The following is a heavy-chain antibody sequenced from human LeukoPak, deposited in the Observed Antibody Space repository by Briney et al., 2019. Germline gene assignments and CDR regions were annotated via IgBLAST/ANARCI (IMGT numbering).Heavy chain of an antibody. CDR1: GGSISSYY. V-gene: IGHV4-4*07. CDR3: GGGGYYDFWSGSYYFDY. D-gene: IGHD3-3*01. Sequence: SETLSLTCTVSGGSISSYYWSWIRQPAGKGLEWIGRIYTSGSTNYNPSLKSRVTMSVDTSKNQFSLKLSSVTAADTAVYYCGGGGYYDFWSGSYYFDYWGQGTLVTVSS. CDR2: IYTSGST. J-gene: IGHJ4*02.